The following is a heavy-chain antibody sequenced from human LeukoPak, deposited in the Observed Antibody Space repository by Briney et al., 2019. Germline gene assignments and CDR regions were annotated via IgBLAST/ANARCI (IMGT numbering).Heavy chain of an antibody. V-gene: IGHV4-39*07. Sequence: SSETLSLTCTVSGGSISSGDYYWSWIRQPPGKGLEWIGEINHSGSTNYNPSLKSRVTISVDTSKNQFSLKLSSVTAADTAVYYCARLDGYNDAFDIWGQGTMVTVSS. CDR3: ARLDGYNDAFDI. D-gene: IGHD5-24*01. CDR1: GGSISSGDYY. J-gene: IGHJ3*02. CDR2: INHSGST.